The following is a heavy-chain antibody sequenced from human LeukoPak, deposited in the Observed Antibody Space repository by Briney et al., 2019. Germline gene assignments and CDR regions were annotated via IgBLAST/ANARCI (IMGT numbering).Heavy chain of an antibody. CDR1: GGTFSKYS. D-gene: IGHD6-6*01. CDR2: IIPIFGTA. V-gene: IGHV1-69*01. Sequence: ASVKVSCKASGGTFSKYSISWVRQAPGQGLEWMGGIIPIFGTANYAQKFQGRVTITADESTSTAYMELSSLRSEDTAVYYCAREGYSSSPHDAFDIWGQGTMVTVSS. J-gene: IGHJ3*02. CDR3: AREGYSSSPHDAFDI.